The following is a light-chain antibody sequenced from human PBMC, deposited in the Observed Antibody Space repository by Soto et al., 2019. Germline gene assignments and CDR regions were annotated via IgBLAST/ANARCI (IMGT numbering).Light chain of an antibody. CDR1: SNDVGGYNY. CDR3: SSYAGSSTWV. J-gene: IGLJ1*01. Sequence: QSALTQPPSASGSPGQSVTISCTGTSNDVGGYNYVSWYQQHPGKAPKLMIYEVTKRPSGVPDRFSGSKSGNTASLTVSGLQAEDEADYYCSSYAGSSTWVFGTGTKVTVL. V-gene: IGLV2-8*01. CDR2: EVT.